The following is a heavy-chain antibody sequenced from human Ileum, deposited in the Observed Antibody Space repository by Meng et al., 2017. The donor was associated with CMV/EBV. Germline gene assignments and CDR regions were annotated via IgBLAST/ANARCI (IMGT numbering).Heavy chain of an antibody. D-gene: IGHD7-27*01. CDR3: SPDTPPHWVFDY. V-gene: IGHV3-15*01. CDR2: IKSKTDGETT. CDR1: GFPFSRAW. Sequence: GESLKISCAASGFPFSRAWMSWVRQAPGKGLEWVGRIKSKTDGETTHYAAPVKGRFTISRDDSKNTLYLQMNNLETEDTAMYYCSPDTPPHWVFDYWGQGTLVTVSS. J-gene: IGHJ4*02.